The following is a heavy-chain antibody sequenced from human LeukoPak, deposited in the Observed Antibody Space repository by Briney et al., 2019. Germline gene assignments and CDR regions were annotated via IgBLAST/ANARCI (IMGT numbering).Heavy chain of an antibody. J-gene: IGHJ6*02. D-gene: IGHD6-6*01. CDR1: GYTFTSYG. CDR3: ARLDEYSSSSRYYGMDV. Sequence: PVASVKVSCKASGYTFTSYGISWVRQAPGQGLEWMGWISVYNGNTNYAQKLQGRVTITADESTSTAYMELSSLRSEDTAVYYCARLDEYSSSSRYYGMDVWGQGTTVTVSS. V-gene: IGHV1-18*01. CDR2: ISVYNGNT.